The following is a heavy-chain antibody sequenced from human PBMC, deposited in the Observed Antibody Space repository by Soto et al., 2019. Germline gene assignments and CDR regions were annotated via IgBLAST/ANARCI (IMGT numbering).Heavy chain of an antibody. Sequence: GGSLRLSCAASGFTFGNYAMTWVRQAPGKGLECVSRISGSGGGTYYADSVKGRFTISRDNSENTLYLHLNSLRVEDTAIYYCARIPHRYDALPGQGYWGQGALATDS. CDR1: GFTFGNYA. CDR2: ISGSGGGT. V-gene: IGHV3-23*01. J-gene: IGHJ4*01. D-gene: IGHD3-9*01. CDR3: ARIPHRYDALPGQGY.